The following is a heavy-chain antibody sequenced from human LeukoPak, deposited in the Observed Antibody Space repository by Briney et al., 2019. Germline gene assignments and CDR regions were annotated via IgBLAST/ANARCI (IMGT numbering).Heavy chain of an antibody. CDR2: VSYSGTT. CDR3: ARLGYYDILTGYQHDAFDI. D-gene: IGHD3-9*01. Sequence: SETLSLTCTVSGGSISNSYWSWIRQPPGRGLEWIGDVSYSGTTHDNPSLKSRVIMSVDTSKNLFSLQLSSVTAADTAVYFCARLGYYDILTGYQHDAFDIWGLGTAVTVSS. V-gene: IGHV4-59*08. J-gene: IGHJ3*02. CDR1: GGSISNSY.